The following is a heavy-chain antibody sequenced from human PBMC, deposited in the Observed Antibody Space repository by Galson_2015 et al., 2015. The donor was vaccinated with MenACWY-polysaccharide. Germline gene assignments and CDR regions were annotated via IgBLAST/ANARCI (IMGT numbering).Heavy chain of an antibody. V-gene: IGHV1-18*01. CDR3: ARDFLSTVTTRPGY. CDR2: ISVYNGNT. CDR1: GYTFPSYG. D-gene: IGHD4-17*01. J-gene: IGHJ4*02. Sequence: SVKVSYKASGYTFPSYGISWVRQAPGQGLEWMGWISVYNGNTKYAQNLQGRVTMTTDTSTSTAYMELRSLRSDDTAVYYCARDFLSTVTTRPGYWGQGTLVTVSS.